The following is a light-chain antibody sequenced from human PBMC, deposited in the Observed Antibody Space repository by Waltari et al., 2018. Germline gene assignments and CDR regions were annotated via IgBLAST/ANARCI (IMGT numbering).Light chain of an antibody. CDR2: ATS. CDR1: HSISGY. CDR3: QQSYRTPPLT. V-gene: IGKV1-39*01. J-gene: IGKJ4*01. Sequence: DIQMTQSTSSMSASVGDRVTITCRASHSISGYLNWYQQKPGKAPKVLIYATSSLQSGVPSRFSGSGSGTDFTLTISSLQPEDVATYYCQQSYRTPPLTFGGGTKVEIK.